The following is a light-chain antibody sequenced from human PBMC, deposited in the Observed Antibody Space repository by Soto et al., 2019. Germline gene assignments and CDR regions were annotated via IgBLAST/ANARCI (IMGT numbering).Light chain of an antibody. V-gene: IGKV3-15*01. Sequence: EIVMTQSPATLCLSPGETATLSCRASQSVRSHLAWYQQRPGQPPRLLFYGASTRATGIPATFSGSGSGTEFTLTISSLQSEDFAVYYCQQYNNWPLTFGGGTKVDIK. CDR1: QSVRSH. CDR2: GAS. J-gene: IGKJ4*01. CDR3: QQYNNWPLT.